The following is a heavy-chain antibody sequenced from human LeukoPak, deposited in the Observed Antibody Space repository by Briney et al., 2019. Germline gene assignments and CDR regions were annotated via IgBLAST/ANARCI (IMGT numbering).Heavy chain of an antibody. CDR2: ISSSGTTI. Sequence: KSGGSLRLSCAASEFTFSGYYMSWIRQAPGKGLEWLSYISSSGTTINYADSVKGRFTIFRDNAKNSLYLQMNSLRAEDTAIYYCARAFKVPSWYFALWGRGTLVTVSS. CDR1: EFTFSGYY. J-gene: IGHJ2*01. CDR3: ARAFKVPSWYFAL. V-gene: IGHV3-11*01.